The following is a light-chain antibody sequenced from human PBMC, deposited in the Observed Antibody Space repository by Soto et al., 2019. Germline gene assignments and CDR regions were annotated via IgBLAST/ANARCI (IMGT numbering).Light chain of an antibody. CDR2: STN. V-gene: IGLV8-61*01. CDR3: VLYMGSGIWV. Sequence: QTVVTQEPSFSVSPGGTVTLTCCVSSGSVSTSYYPSWYQQTPGQAPRTLIYSTNTRSSGVPDRFSGSILGNKAALTITGAQADDESDYYCVLYMGSGIWVFGGGTKLTVL. J-gene: IGLJ3*02. CDR1: SGSVSTSYY.